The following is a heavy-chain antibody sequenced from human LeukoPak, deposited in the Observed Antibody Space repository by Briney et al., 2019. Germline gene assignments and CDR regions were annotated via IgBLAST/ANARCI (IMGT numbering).Heavy chain of an antibody. D-gene: IGHD3-10*01. Sequence: GGSLRLSCAASGFTFDDYAMHWVRQAPGKGLEWVANIKQDGSEKYYVDSVKGRFTISRDNAKNSLYLQMNSLRAEDTAVYYCAREATMVRGVTLDYWGQGTLVTVSS. CDR2: IKQDGSEK. CDR1: GFTFDDYA. V-gene: IGHV3-7*01. CDR3: AREATMVRGVTLDY. J-gene: IGHJ4*02.